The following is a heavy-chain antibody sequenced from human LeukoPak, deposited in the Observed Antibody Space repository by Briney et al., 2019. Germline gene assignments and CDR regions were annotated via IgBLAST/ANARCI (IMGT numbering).Heavy chain of an antibody. V-gene: IGHV1-69*15. CDR2: IIPIFGTA. Sequence: SVKVSCKASGGTFSSYAISWVRQAPGQGLEWMGRIIPIFGTANYAQKFQGRVTITADESTSTAYMELSSLRSEDTAVYYCARGLLVNTDYGGNDNDAFDIWGQGTMVTVSS. CDR3: ARGLLVNTDYGGNDNDAFDI. J-gene: IGHJ3*02. D-gene: IGHD4-23*01. CDR1: GGTFSSYA.